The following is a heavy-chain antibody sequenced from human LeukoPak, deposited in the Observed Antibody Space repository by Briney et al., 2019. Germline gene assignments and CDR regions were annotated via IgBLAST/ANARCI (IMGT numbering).Heavy chain of an antibody. V-gene: IGHV3-7*01. D-gene: IGHD4-11*01. J-gene: IGHJ4*02. CDR3: ARSKDRSWPFDS. CDR1: GFTFSHYW. CDR2: IKEDGNDK. Sequence: PGGSLRLSCAASGFTFSHYWMAWVRQAPGKGLEWVANIKEDGNDKHYLDSVRGRFTISRDNAGNSMYLQMSSLRPDDTAVYFCARSKDRSWPFDSWVQGTLVTVSS.